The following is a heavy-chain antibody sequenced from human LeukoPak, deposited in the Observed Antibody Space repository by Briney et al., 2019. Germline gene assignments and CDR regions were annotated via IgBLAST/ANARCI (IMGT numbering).Heavy chain of an antibody. D-gene: IGHD3-3*01. CDR2: IYHSGST. CDR3: AREPSDFWSGSQRRGHFAY. Sequence: SETLSLTCAVSGGSISSSNWWSWVRQPPGKGLEWIGEIYHSGSTNYNPSLKSRVTISVDKSKNQFSLNLRSVTAADTAVYYCAREPSDFWSGSQRRGHFAYWGQGTLVTVSS. V-gene: IGHV4-4*02. J-gene: IGHJ4*02. CDR1: GGSISSSNW.